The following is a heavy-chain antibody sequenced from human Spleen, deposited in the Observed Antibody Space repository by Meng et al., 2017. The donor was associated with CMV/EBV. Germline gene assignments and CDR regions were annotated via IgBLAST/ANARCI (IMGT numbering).Heavy chain of an antibody. J-gene: IGHJ4*02. D-gene: IGHD3-3*01. Sequence: ASVKVSCKASGYTFTAHYFHWVRQAPGQGLEWMGWIHPHRGDTNYAQQFQGRVTLTRDTSINTGYMELTRLTSDDTAVYYCARGGGKTYYDFWSAYYMNWGQGTLVTVSS. CDR2: IHPHRGDT. CDR3: ARGGGKTYYDFWSAYYMN. V-gene: IGHV1-2*02. CDR1: GYTFTAHY.